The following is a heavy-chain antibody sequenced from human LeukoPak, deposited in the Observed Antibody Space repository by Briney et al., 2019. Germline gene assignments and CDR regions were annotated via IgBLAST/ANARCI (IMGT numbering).Heavy chain of an antibody. CDR2: ITTTFYT. D-gene: IGHD3/OR15-3a*01. J-gene: IGHJ4*02. Sequence: PGGSLRLSCAASGFTFSSYSFNWVRQVPGKGLEWVSSITTTFYTYYTDSVKGRFTISRDNAKNSLYLQMNSLRAEDTAVYYCARRRDFIDYWGQGTLVTVSS. CDR1: GFTFSSYS. V-gene: IGHV3-21*04. CDR3: ARRRDFIDY.